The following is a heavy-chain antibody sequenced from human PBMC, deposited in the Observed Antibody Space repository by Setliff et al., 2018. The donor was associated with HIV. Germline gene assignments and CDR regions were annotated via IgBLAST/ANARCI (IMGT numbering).Heavy chain of an antibody. D-gene: IGHD2-2*01. J-gene: IGHJ4*02. CDR3: AKDRGEVPTAFFDY. CDR2: ISGSGAAT. V-gene: IGHV3-23*01. CDR1: GFTFSSYA. Sequence: PGGSLRLSCAASGFTFSSYAVSWVRQAPGKGLEWVSTISGSGAATSYADSVKGRFTISRDNSNNTLYLQMNSRRAEDTAVYYCAKDRGEVPTAFFDYWGQGTLVTVSS.